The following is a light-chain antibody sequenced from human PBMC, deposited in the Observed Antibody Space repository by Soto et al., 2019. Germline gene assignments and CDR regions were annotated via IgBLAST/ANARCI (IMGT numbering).Light chain of an antibody. J-gene: IGKJ2*01. Sequence: EIVLTQSPATLSLSPGERATLSCRASQSVSSYLAWYQQKPGQAPRLLIYAASTRATGIPARFSGSGSGTEFTLTISSLQSEDFAVYYCQQYNNWPYTFGQGTKLEIK. V-gene: IGKV3-15*01. CDR1: QSVSSY. CDR2: AAS. CDR3: QQYNNWPYT.